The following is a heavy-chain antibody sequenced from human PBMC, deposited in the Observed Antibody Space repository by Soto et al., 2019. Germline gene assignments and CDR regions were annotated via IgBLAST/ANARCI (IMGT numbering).Heavy chain of an antibody. CDR2: IIPIFGTA. Sequence: SVKVSCKASGGTFSSYAISWVRQAPGQGLEWMGGIIPIFGTANYAQKFQGRVTITADESTSTAYMELSSLRSEDTAVYYCARDRVPYYYYYGMDVWRQGTTVTVSS. J-gene: IGHJ6*02. CDR1: GGTFSSYA. CDR3: ARDRVPYYYYYGMDV. V-gene: IGHV1-69*13. D-gene: IGHD1-1*01.